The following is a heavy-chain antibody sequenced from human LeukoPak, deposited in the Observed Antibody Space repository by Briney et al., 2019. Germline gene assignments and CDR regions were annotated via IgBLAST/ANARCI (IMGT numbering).Heavy chain of an antibody. CDR1: GGSISDYY. CDR2: IHISGTT. D-gene: IGHD3-22*01. CDR3: VRGGAVFFGRITMIVWGAFDI. Sequence: SETLSLTCTVSGGSISDYYWSWVRQPAGKGLEWIGRIHISGTTYYNPSLKSRFTMSIDTSKNQFSLKLSSVTAADTAVYYCVRGGAVFFGRITMIVWGAFDIWGQGTMVTVSS. J-gene: IGHJ3*02. V-gene: IGHV4-4*07.